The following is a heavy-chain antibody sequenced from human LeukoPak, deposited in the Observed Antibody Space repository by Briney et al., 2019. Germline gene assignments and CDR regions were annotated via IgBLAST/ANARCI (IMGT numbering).Heavy chain of an antibody. Sequence: SETLSLTCAVYGGSSSGYYWSWIRQPPGKGLEWIGEINHSGSTNYNPSLKSRVTISVDTSKNQFSLKLSSVTAADTAVYYCASWEPPVDYWGQGTLVTVSS. CDR3: ASWEPPVDY. J-gene: IGHJ4*02. D-gene: IGHD1-26*01. CDR1: GGSSSGYY. CDR2: INHSGST. V-gene: IGHV4-34*01.